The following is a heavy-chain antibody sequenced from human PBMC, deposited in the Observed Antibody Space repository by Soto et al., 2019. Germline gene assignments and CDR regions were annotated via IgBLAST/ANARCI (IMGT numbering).Heavy chain of an antibody. J-gene: IGHJ6*02. CDR2: ISFSSFHT. V-gene: IGHV3-11*06. Sequence: QEQLAESGGGLGKPGGSLRLSCAASGFIFSDYYMSWIRQAPGKGLEWVSYISFSSFHTKYADSVKGRFTISRDNAKKSLYLQMDSLRAEDTAVYYCARHYDFWSGRAEGALDVWGQGTTVTVSS. CDR1: GFIFSDYY. D-gene: IGHD3-3*01. CDR3: ARHYDFWSGRAEGALDV.